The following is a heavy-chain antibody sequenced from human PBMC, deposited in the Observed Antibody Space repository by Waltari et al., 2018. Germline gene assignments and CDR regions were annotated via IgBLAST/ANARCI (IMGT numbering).Heavy chain of an antibody. V-gene: IGHV3-23*04. J-gene: IGHJ3*01. CDR2: LRHSCRHN. Sequence: ELQLVESGGGVLQPGGCLRLACASSGFTISNYAMIWVSQVPGGGVEWVLDLRHSCRHNRDACHVKVRFTVSSDNSKDTLYLQMNSLRDEDTAVYYCVNQDRTGVYTYISGWGGVFHVWGQGTVVTVSS. CDR3: VNQDRTGVYTYISGWGGVFHV. CDR1: GFTISNYA. D-gene: IGHD3-22*01.